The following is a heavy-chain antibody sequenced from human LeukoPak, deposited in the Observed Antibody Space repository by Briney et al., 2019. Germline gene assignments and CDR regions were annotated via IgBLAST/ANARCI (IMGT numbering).Heavy chain of an antibody. CDR2: ISSGGGSP. D-gene: IGHD2-15*01. J-gene: IGHJ4*02. V-gene: IGHV3-23*01. Sequence: GGSLRLSCAASGFTFSSYAMSWVRQAPGKGLEWVSAISSGGGSPYYADSVKGRFTISRDNSKNTLYLQMNSLRAEDTAVYYCAKRDCSGCSCRTTTFDYWGQGTLVTVSS. CDR3: AKRDCSGCSCRTTTFDY. CDR1: GFTFSSYA.